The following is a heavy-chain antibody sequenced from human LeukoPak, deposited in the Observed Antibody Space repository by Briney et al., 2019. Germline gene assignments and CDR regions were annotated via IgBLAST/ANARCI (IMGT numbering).Heavy chain of an antibody. CDR3: ARSRAYDYHFDN. CDR1: GVSLSRYY. J-gene: IGHJ4*02. Sequence: SETLSLTCTVSGVSLSRYYWSWIRQSPGKGLEWIGYIFYSGSTNYNPSLKSRVTISVDTSKNQFSLKQTSVTAADTAVYYCARSRAYDYHFDNWGQGTLVTVSS. D-gene: IGHD5-12*01. V-gene: IGHV4-59*01. CDR2: IFYSGST.